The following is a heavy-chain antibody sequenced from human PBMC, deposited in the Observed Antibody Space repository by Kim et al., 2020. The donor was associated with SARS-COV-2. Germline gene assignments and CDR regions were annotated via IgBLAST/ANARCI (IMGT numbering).Heavy chain of an antibody. D-gene: IGHD3-22*01. Sequence: KFQGRVIMTRDTSTSTVYMELSSLRSEDTAMYYCARVHYYDTSAYGAFDIWGQGTLVTVSS. CDR3: ARVHYYDTSAYGAFDI. V-gene: IGHV1-46*01. J-gene: IGHJ3*02.